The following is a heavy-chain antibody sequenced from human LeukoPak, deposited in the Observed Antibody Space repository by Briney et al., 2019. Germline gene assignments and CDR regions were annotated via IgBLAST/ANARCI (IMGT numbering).Heavy chain of an antibody. CDR2: VDPEDGET. Sequence: ASVKISCKVSGYTFTDYYMHWVQQAPGKGLGWMGLVDPEDGETIYEEKFQGRVTITADTSTDTAYMELSSLRSEDTAVYYCTRRTQWLVNWGQGTLVTVSS. CDR1: GYTFTDYY. V-gene: IGHV1-69-2*01. J-gene: IGHJ4*02. CDR3: TRRTQWLVN. D-gene: IGHD6-19*01.